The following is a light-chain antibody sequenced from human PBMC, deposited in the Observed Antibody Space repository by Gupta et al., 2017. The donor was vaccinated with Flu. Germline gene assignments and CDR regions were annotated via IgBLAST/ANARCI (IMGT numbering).Light chain of an antibody. Sequence: QTVVTQEPSLTVAPGGTVTLTCGSSIGAVTSGSYANWFQQKPAQVLMVFVSGTTNRHSWTPPRFSGSLLGDNAALTLSDAQAEDDSLYHCLLYHNRIHVFGGGTTLTVL. J-gene: IGLJ3*02. CDR2: GTT. CDR1: IGAVTSGSY. CDR3: LLYHNRIHV. V-gene: IGLV7-43*01.